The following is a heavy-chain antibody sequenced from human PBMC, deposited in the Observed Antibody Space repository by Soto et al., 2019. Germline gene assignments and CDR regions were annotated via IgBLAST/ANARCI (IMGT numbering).Heavy chain of an antibody. D-gene: IGHD6-13*01. V-gene: IGHV1-69*02. CDR2: IIPILGIA. Sequence: GASVKVSCKASGGTFSSYTISWVRQAPGQGLEWMGRIIPILGIANYAQKFQGRVTITADKSTSTAYMELSSLRSEDTAVYYCAQGVTKIIAALDYYYMDVWGKGTTVTVSS. J-gene: IGHJ6*03. CDR1: GGTFSSYT. CDR3: AQGVTKIIAALDYYYMDV.